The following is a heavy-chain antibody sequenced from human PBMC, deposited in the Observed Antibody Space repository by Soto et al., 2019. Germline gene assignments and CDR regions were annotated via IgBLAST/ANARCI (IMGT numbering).Heavy chain of an antibody. CDR2: ILNDGSNR. Sequence: QVQLVESGGGVVQPGRSLRLSCAASEFTFSNYGMHWVRQAPGKGLEWVAVILNDGSNRYHADSVKDRLTISRDNSKNTLYLLMNSLRAEDTAVYYCARDDEYSGNGMDVWGQGTTVTVS. J-gene: IGHJ6*02. V-gene: IGHV3-33*01. CDR3: ARDDEYSGNGMDV. D-gene: IGHD3-10*01. CDR1: EFTFSNYG.